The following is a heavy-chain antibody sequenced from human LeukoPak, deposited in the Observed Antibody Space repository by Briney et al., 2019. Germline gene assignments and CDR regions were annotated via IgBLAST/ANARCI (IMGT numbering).Heavy chain of an antibody. CDR3: AKDFGDGSGRPYFDY. CDR2: ISGSGGST. J-gene: IGHJ4*02. Sequence: PGGSLRLSCAASGFTFSSYAMSWVRQAPGKGLEWVSAISGSGGSTYYADSVKGRFTISRDNSKNTLYLQINSLRAEDTAVYYWAKDFGDGSGRPYFDYWGQGTLVTVSS. V-gene: IGHV3-23*01. D-gene: IGHD3-10*01. CDR1: GFTFSSYA.